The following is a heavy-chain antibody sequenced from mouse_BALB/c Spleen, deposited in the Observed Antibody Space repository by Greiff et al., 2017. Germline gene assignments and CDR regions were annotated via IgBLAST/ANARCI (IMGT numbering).Heavy chain of an antibody. CDR1: GYTFTSYW. D-gene: IGHD4-1*01. CDR3: ARGLTGTIDY. Sequence: VQLQESGAELAKPGASVKMSCKASGYTFTSYWMHWVKQRPGQGLEWIGYINPSTGYTEYNQKFKDKATLTADKSSSTAYMQLSSLTSEDSAVYYCARGLTGTIDYWGQGTTLTVSS. V-gene: IGHV1-7*01. J-gene: IGHJ2*01. CDR2: INPSTGYT.